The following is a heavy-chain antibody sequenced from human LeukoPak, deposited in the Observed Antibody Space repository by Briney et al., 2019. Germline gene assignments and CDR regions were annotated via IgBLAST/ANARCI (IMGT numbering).Heavy chain of an antibody. D-gene: IGHD3-3*02. V-gene: IGHV3-74*01. CDR2: ITSDGSTT. J-gene: IGHJ6*01. CDR3: ARGPFYDYGLYV. CDR1: GFTFSSYW. Sequence: GRSLRLSCAASGFTFSSYWMHWVRQAPGKGLVWVARITSDGSTTTYADSVKGRFTISRDNAKNTLYLQMNSLRADDPAVYYRARGPFYDYGLYVWGQGTTVTVFS.